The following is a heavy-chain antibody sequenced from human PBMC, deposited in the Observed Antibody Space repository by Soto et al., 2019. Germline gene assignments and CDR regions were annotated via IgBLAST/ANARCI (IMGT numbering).Heavy chain of an antibody. Sequence: SETLSLTCIVSGDSISYYTWTLIRQPAGKTLEWIGRLYITGTLTYNPTLKSRVTMSVDTSKNQLSLTLNSVTAADTAVYFCASENESDRSLDYWGQGTFVTVSS. CDR2: LYITGTL. V-gene: IGHV4-4*07. CDR1: GDSISYYT. J-gene: IGHJ4*02. D-gene: IGHD3-16*02. CDR3: ASENESDRSLDY.